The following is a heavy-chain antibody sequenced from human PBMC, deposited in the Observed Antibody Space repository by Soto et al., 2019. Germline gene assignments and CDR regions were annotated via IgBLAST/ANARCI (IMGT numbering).Heavy chain of an antibody. V-gene: IGHV3-7*01. CDR2: IKQDGSEK. Sequence: GGSLRLSCAASVFTFSSYWMSWVRQAPGKGLEWVANIKQDGSEKYYVDSVKGRFTISRDNAKNSLYLQMNSLRAEDTAVYYCARGGAAAGINYFDCWGQGTLVTVSS. CDR3: ARGGAAAGINYFDC. CDR1: VFTFSSYW. J-gene: IGHJ4*02. D-gene: IGHD6-13*01.